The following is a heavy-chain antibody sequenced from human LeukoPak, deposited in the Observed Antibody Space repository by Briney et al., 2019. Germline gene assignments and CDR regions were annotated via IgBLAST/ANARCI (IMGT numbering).Heavy chain of an antibody. V-gene: IGHV3-21*01. CDR1: GFTFSSYS. CDR3: ARGPHSSDPNI. CDR2: ISSSSSYI. Sequence: GGSLRLSCAASGFTFSSYSMNWVRQAPGKGLEWVSSISSSSSYIYYADSVKGRFTISRDKAKNSLYLQMNSLRAEDTAVYYCARGPHSSDPNIWGQGTMVTVSS. J-gene: IGHJ3*02. D-gene: IGHD6-19*01.